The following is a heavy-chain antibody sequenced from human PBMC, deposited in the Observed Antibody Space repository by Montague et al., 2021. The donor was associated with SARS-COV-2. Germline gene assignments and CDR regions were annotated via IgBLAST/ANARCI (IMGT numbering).Heavy chain of an antibody. CDR3: VRYSGWFYFDF. V-gene: IGHV6-1*01. D-gene: IGHD6-19*01. CDR1: GDSVSSNSVA. CDR2: TYYRSKWYS. Sequence: CAISGDSVSSNSVAWSWLRQAPPTGLEWVGRTYYRSKWYSDYAPSVRGRLTVNPDASKNEFSLELNYVTPEDTAVYYCVRYSGWFYFDFWGQGTLVTVSS. J-gene: IGHJ4*02.